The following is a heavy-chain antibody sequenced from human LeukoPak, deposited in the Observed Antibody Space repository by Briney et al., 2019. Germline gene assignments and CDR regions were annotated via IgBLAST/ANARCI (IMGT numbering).Heavy chain of an antibody. D-gene: IGHD3-10*01. Sequence: GGSLGLSCAASGFTFRSYVIHRVRQAPGKGLEWVAVTSSDLNVKLYADSVKGRFTISRDNSRSTLYLQMNSLRPEDTAIYYCAREGYYGSGSPPSLYFDYWGQGTLVTVSS. CDR2: TSSDLNVK. J-gene: IGHJ4*02. V-gene: IGHV3-30-3*01. CDR1: GFTFRSYV. CDR3: AREGYYGSGSPPSLYFDY.